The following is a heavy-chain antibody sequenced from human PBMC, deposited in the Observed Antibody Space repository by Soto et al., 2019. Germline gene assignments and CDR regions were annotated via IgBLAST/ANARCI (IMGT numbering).Heavy chain of an antibody. J-gene: IGHJ6*02. Sequence: GESLKISCKASGYSFTSYWIGWVRQMPGKGLEWMGIIYPGDSETTYSLSFQGQVTITADPSINTAYLQWSSLKASDTAMYFCARNPSGSGYDLNYFYYGMDVWGQGTTVTVSS. CDR1: GYSFTSYW. V-gene: IGHV5-51*01. CDR3: ARNPSGSGYDLNYFYYGMDV. CDR2: IYPGDSET. D-gene: IGHD5-12*01.